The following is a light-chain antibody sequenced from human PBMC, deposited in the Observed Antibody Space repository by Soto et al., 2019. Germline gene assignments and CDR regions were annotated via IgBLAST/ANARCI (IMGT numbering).Light chain of an antibody. V-gene: IGKV1-39*01. CDR2: AAS. CDR1: QTISDC. Sequence: DIQMTQSPSTLSGSLGDRGTITFRASQTISDCLNWYQQIPGTAPKLLIYAASTLQSGVPSRFSGSRTRRDFTLTVSCLHPEDVATNYCQQTFSAPSITFGQGTQLEIK. J-gene: IGKJ5*01. CDR3: QQTFSAPSIT.